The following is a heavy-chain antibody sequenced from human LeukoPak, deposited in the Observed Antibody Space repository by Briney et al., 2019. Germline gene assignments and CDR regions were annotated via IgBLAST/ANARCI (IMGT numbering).Heavy chain of an antibody. V-gene: IGHV4-38-2*01. CDR3: ARVWVATGFDY. J-gene: IGHJ4*02. CDR1: GYSISGGYY. D-gene: IGHD5-12*01. Sequence: SETLSLTCAVSGYSISGGYYWGWIRQPPGKGLEWIGSMDHSGNTFYNPSLKSRVTISIDTSKNQFSLRLTSVTAADTALYFCARVWVATGFDYWGQGTLVTVSS. CDR2: MDHSGNT.